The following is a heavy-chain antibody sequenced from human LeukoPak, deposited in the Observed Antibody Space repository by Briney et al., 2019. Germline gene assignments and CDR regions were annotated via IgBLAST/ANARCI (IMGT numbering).Heavy chain of an antibody. CDR3: ARDSGAAAGTEYFDY. Sequence: ASVRVSCKASGHTFTGYYMHWVRQAPGQGLEWMGWINANSGGTNYAQKFQGRVTMTRDTSISTAYMELSRLRSEDTAVYYCARDSGAAAGTEYFDYWGQGTLVTVSS. D-gene: IGHD6-13*01. CDR1: GHTFTGYY. V-gene: IGHV1-2*02. CDR2: INANSGGT. J-gene: IGHJ4*02.